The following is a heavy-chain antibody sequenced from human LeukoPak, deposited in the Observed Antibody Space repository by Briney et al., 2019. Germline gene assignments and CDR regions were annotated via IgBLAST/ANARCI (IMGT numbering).Heavy chain of an antibody. J-gene: IGHJ3*02. D-gene: IGHD3-22*01. V-gene: IGHV4-30-2*01. CDR2: IYHSGST. CDR1: GGSISSGGYS. CDR3: ARGGGIVVVIDAFDI. Sequence: SETQSLTCAVSGGSISSGGYSWSWIRQPPGKGLEWIGYIYHSGSTYYNPSLKSRVTISVDRSKNQFSLKLSSVTAADTAVYYCARGGGIVVVIDAFDIWGQGTMVTVSS.